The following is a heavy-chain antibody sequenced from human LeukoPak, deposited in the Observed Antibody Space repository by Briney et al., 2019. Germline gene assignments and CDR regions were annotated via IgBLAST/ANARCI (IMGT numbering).Heavy chain of an antibody. Sequence: GGSLILSCAASGFTFSTYAMSWVRQAPGKGLEWVSAISGSGGSTYYADSVKGRFTISRDNSKNTLYLQMNSLRAEDTAVYYCAKEGYRYGYAIDYWGQGTLVTVSS. CDR3: AKEGYRYGYAIDY. D-gene: IGHD5-18*01. J-gene: IGHJ4*02. CDR2: ISGSGGST. CDR1: GFTFSTYA. V-gene: IGHV3-23*01.